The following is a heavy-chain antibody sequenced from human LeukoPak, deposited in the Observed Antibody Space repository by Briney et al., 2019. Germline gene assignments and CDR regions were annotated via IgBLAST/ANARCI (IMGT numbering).Heavy chain of an antibody. J-gene: IGHJ4*02. CDR3: AKDVRSWGTFDY. V-gene: IGHV4-38-2*02. CDR2: IYHSGST. CDR1: GGSISSYY. D-gene: IGHD6-13*01. Sequence: SETLSLTCTVSGGSISSYYWSWIRQPPGKGLEWIGSIYHSGSTYDNPSLKSRVTISVDTSKNQFSLKLSSVTAADTAVYYCAKDVRSWGTFDYWGQGTLVTVSS.